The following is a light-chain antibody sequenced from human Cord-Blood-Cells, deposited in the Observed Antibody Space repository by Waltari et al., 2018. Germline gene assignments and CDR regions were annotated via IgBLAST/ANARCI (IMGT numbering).Light chain of an antibody. CDR2: WAS. V-gene: IGKV4-1*01. J-gene: IGKJ1*01. CDR3: QQYYSTRPWT. Sequence: DIVMTQSPDSLAVSLGERTTINCKSSQSVLYSSNNKNYLAWYQQQPGQPPKLLIYWASTRESGVPDRCIVSGAGTDFTRPISSLQAEDVAVYYCQQYYSTRPWTFGQGTKVEIK. CDR1: QSVLYSSNNKNY.